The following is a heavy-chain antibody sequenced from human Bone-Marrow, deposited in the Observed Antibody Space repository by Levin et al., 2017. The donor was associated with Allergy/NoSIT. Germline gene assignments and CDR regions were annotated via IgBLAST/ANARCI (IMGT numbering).Heavy chain of an antibody. D-gene: IGHD7-27*01. CDR2: ISWTTGRI. J-gene: IGHJ5*02. Sequence: LSLTCAASGFSFDEYATHWVRQAPGKGLEWVSAISWTTGRIGYADSVKGRFTISIDRAKNSLYLQMNSLRDDDTALYYCAKDKAGDLDSWGQGTLVTVSS. CDR3: AKDKAGDLDS. CDR1: GFSFDEYA. V-gene: IGHV3-9*01.